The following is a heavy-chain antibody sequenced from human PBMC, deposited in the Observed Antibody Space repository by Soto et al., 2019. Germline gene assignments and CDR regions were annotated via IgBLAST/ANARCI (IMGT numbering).Heavy chain of an antibody. CDR2: IKAEGSEK. CDR1: GFSFSTFW. J-gene: IGHJ4*02. Sequence: GGALRLSCAAFGFSFSTFWMTWVRQAPGKGLEWVANIKAEGSEKNYVESVKGRFTISRDNAKNPPYPQMNRLRVSETAMYYCANGGPVDYWGQGTLVTVSS. CDR3: ANGGPVDY. V-gene: IGHV3-7*01.